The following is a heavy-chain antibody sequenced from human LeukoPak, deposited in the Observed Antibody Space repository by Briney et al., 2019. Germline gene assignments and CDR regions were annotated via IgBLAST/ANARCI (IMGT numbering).Heavy chain of an antibody. CDR1: GYTFTGYY. CDR3: AREPRIAVAGSGFDY. CDR2: INPNSGGT. D-gene: IGHD6-19*01. V-gene: IGHV1-2*02. J-gene: IGHJ4*02. Sequence: GASVKVSCKASGYTFTGYYMHWVRQAPGQGLEWMGWINPNSGGTNYAQKFQGRVTMTRDTSISTAYMELSGLRSDDTAVYYCAREPRIAVAGSGFDYWGQGTLVTVSS.